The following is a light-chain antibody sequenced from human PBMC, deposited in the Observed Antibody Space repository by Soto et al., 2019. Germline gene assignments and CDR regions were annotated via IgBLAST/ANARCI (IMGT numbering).Light chain of an antibody. V-gene: IGLV2-11*01. CDR3: CSYAGRYTYV. Sequence: QSVLTQPRSVSGSPGQSVNISCSGTNSDVGGYNFVSWYLQHPGKAPKLMLYDVNKRPSGVPDRFSGSKSGNTASLTTSGLRAEDEADYYCCSYAGRYTYVFGTGTKVTVL. CDR2: DVN. CDR1: NSDVGGYNF. J-gene: IGLJ1*01.